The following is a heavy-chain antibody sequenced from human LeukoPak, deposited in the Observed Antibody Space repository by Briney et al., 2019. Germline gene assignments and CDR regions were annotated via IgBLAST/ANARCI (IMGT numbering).Heavy chain of an antibody. D-gene: IGHD6-19*01. CDR1: GFTVSSNC. J-gene: IGHJ4*02. Sequence: GGSLRLSCAASGFTVSSNCMSWVRQAPGKGLEWVSAISGSGGSTYYADSVKGRITISRDNSKNTLYLHMNSLRAEDTALYYCARGLYNSAWYLDYWGQGTLVTVSS. CDR3: ARGLYNSAWYLDY. V-gene: IGHV3-53*05. CDR2: ISGSGGST.